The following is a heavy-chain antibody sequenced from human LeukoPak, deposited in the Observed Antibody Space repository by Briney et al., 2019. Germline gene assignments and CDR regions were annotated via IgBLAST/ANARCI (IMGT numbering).Heavy chain of an antibody. J-gene: IGHJ4*02. CDR1: GFTVSSTF. CDR2: LSGSGGST. Sequence: QPGGSLRLSCAVSGFTVSSTFMSWVRQAPGKGLEWISVLSGSGGSTYYADSVKGRFTISRDNSKNTLYLQMNSLRAEDTAVYYCARSTCSSGGTCYSALVYWGQGTLVTVSS. V-gene: IGHV3-23*01. CDR3: ARSTCSSGGTCYSALVY. D-gene: IGHD2-15*01.